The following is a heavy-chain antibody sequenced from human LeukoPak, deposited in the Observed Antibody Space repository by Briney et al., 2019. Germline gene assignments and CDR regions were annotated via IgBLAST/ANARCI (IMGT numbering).Heavy chain of an antibody. CDR2: IYYSGST. J-gene: IGHJ4*02. V-gene: IGHV4-39*07. D-gene: IGHD5-12*01. Sequence: DPSETLSLTCTVSGGSISSSSYYWGWIRQPPGKGLGWIGSIYYSGSTYYNPSLKSRFTISVDTSKNQFSLKLSSVTAADTAVYYCARARKWLRLPSSFDYWGQGTLVTVSS. CDR1: GGSISSSSYY. CDR3: ARARKWLRLPSSFDY.